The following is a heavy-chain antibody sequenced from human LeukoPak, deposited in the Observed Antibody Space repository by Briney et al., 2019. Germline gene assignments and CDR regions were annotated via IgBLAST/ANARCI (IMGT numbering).Heavy chain of an antibody. Sequence: PGRSLRLSCAASGFTFSGYGMHWVRQAPGKGLEWVAVISYDESNKYYADSVKGRFTISRDNSKSTLYLQMNSLRAEDTAAYYCAKDARKTYNWFDPWGQGTLVTVSS. CDR1: GFTFSGYG. CDR3: AKDARKTYNWFDP. J-gene: IGHJ5*02. CDR2: ISYDESNK. V-gene: IGHV3-30*18.